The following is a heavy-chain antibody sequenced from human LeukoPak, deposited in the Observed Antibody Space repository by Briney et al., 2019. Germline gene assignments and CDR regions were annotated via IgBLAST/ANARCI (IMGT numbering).Heavy chain of an antibody. CDR2: ISSSSSDI. CDR3: ARAWGFDSSSWYGDYYYYGMDV. D-gene: IGHD6-13*01. CDR1: GFAFSSYS. Sequence: GGSLKLSCAASGFAFSSYSMNGVRQAPGKGLECVSSISSSSSDIYYAASVKGRFTISRDTAKNSMYLQMNSLRAEDTAVYYCARAWGFDSSSWYGDYYYYGMDVWGQGTTVTVSS. J-gene: IGHJ6*02. V-gene: IGHV3-21*01.